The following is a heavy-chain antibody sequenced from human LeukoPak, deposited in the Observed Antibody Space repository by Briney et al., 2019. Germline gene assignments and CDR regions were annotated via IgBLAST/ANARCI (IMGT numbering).Heavy chain of an antibody. V-gene: IGHV1-46*01. CDR3: AAQNYDFWSGYHSISYYYYYMDV. CDR2: INPSGGST. Sequence: ASVKVSCKASGYTFTSYYMHWVRQAPGQGLEWMGIINPSGGSTSYAQKFQGRVTMTRDTSTSTAYMELSSLRSEDTAVYYCAAQNYDFWSGYHSISYYYYYMDVWGKGTTVTVSS. J-gene: IGHJ6*03. D-gene: IGHD3-3*01. CDR1: GYTFTSYY.